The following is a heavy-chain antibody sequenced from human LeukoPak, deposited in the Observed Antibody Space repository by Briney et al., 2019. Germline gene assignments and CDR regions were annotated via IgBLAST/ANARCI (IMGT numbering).Heavy chain of an antibody. D-gene: IGHD6-13*01. Sequence: TGGSLRLSCAASGFTFSSYAMSWVRQAPGKGLEWVSAISGSGGSTYYADSVKGRFTISRDNSKNTLYLQMNSLRAEDTAVYYCAKALRKTHSSSWYSWTDWGQGTLVTVSS. CDR2: ISGSGGST. V-gene: IGHV3-23*01. J-gene: IGHJ4*02. CDR1: GFTFSSYA. CDR3: AKALRKTHSSSWYSWTD.